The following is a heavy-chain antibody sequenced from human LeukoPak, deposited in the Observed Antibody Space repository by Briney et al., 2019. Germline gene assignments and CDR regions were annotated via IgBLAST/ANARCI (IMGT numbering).Heavy chain of an antibody. V-gene: IGHV4-4*09. J-gene: IGHJ6*03. Sequence: PSETLSLTCTVSGGSISSYYWSWIRQPPGKGLEWIGYIYTSGSTYYNPSLKSRVTISVDTSKNQFSLKLSSVTAADTAVYYCARRVRGVDYYYYYYMDVWGKGTTVTVSS. CDR1: GGSISSYY. CDR3: ARRVRGVDYYYYYYMDV. CDR2: IYTSGST. D-gene: IGHD3-10*01.